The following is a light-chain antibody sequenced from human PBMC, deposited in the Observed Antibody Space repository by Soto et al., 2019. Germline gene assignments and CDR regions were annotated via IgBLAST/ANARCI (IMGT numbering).Light chain of an antibody. CDR3: QQCNTFWT. V-gene: IGKV1-5*01. Sequence: DIQMTQSPSTLSASVGDRVTITCRASQSIGTWLAWYQHKPGKAPKLLTYDASSLERGVPSRFSGSGSGTEFTLTISSLQPDDSATYYCQQCNTFWTFGQGTKVDIK. CDR1: QSIGTW. CDR2: DAS. J-gene: IGKJ1*01.